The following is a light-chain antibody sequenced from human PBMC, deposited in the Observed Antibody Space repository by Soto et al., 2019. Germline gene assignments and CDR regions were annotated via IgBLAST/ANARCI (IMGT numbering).Light chain of an antibody. Sequence: QSVLTQPPSASGSPGQSVTISCTGTSSDVGGYNYVSWYQQHPGKAPKLMIYEVNKRPSGVPDRFSGSKSGNTASLTVCGLQAEDEADYYCISYAGSNKVFGNGTKVTV. CDR1: SSDVGGYNY. V-gene: IGLV2-8*01. J-gene: IGLJ1*01. CDR2: EVN. CDR3: ISYAGSNKV.